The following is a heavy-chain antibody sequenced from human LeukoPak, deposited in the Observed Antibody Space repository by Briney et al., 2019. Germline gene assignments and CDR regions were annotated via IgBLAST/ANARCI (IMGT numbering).Heavy chain of an antibody. Sequence: PGGSLRLSCAASGFTFSSYAMSWVRQAPGKGLEWVSAISGSGGSTYYADSVKGRFTISRDNSKNTLYLQMNSLRAKDTAVYYCAKAPLYSSGSYWYFDLWGRGTLVTVSS. CDR2: ISGSGGST. V-gene: IGHV3-23*01. J-gene: IGHJ2*01. D-gene: IGHD6-19*01. CDR1: GFTFSSYA. CDR3: AKAPLYSSGSYWYFDL.